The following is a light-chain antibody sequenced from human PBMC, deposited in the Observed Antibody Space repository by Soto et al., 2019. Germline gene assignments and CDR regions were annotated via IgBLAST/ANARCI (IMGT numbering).Light chain of an antibody. CDR1: QNVNSN. J-gene: IGKJ4*01. V-gene: IGKV3-15*01. CDR2: GAS. CDR3: QQHNNWPLT. Sequence: EIVMTQTPATLSVSPGEGDTLSCRASQNVNSNLVWYQQKPGQAPKLLIYGASTRATGIPARFSGSGSGTEFTLTISSLQSEDFAVYYCQQHNNWPLTFGGGTKVEIK.